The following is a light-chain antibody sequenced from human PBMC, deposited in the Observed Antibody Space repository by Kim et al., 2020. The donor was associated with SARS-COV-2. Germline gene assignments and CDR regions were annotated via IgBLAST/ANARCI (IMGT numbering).Light chain of an antibody. CDR2: EDD. CDR1: SGSIDDNY. J-gene: IGLJ2*01. CDR3: QSYNRDNVL. V-gene: IGLV6-57*03. Sequence: KTVTTSSTRSSGSIDDNYVQWYQQRPGGVPTAVIYEDDQRPSGVSDRFSGSIDNSSNSASLTISGLRTEDEADYYCQSYNRDNVLFGGGTQLTVL.